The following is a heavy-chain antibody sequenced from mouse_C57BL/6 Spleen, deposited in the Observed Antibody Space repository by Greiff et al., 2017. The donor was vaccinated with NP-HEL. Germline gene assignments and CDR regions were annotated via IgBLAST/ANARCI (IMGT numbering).Heavy chain of an antibody. Sequence: QVQLQQPGAELVKPGASVKLSCKASGYTFTSYWMHWVKQRPGQGLEWIGMIHPNSGSTNYNEKFKSKATLTVDTSSSTAYMQLCSLTSEDSAVYYCAIWFYDDYNDYWGQGTTLTVSS. D-gene: IGHD2-3*01. CDR2: IHPNSGST. J-gene: IGHJ2*01. CDR3: AIWFYDDYNDY. V-gene: IGHV1-64*01. CDR1: GYTFTSYW.